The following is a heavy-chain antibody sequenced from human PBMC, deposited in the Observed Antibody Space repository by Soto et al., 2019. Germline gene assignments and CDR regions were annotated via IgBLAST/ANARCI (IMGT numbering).Heavy chain of an antibody. V-gene: IGHV1-69*12. Sequence: QVQLVQSGAEVKKPGSSVKVSCKASGGTFSSYAISWVRQAPGQGLEWMGGIIPIFGTANYAQKFQGRVTITADDSTSTAYMELSSLRSEDTAVYYCARVGGLRAYYGMDVWGQGTTVTVSS. CDR1: GGTFSSYA. J-gene: IGHJ6*02. D-gene: IGHD5-18*01. CDR2: IIPIFGTA. CDR3: ARVGGLRAYYGMDV.